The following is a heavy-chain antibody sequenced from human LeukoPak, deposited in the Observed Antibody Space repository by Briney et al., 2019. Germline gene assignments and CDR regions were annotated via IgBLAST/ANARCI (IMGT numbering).Heavy chain of an antibody. CDR1: GGSISSYY. CDR2: IYYSGST. Sequence: SETLSLTCTVSGGSISSYYWSWIRQPPGKGLEWIGYIYYSGSTNYNPSLKRRVTISVDTSKNQFSLKLSSVTAADTAVYYCARVFGSAFDIWGQGTMVTVSS. V-gene: IGHV4-59*01. J-gene: IGHJ3*02. CDR3: ARVFGSAFDI. D-gene: IGHD3-10*02.